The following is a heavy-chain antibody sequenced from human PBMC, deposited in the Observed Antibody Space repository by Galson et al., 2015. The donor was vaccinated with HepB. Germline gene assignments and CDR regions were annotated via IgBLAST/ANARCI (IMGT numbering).Heavy chain of an antibody. CDR2: ISGSAYST. J-gene: IGHJ3*01. Sequence: SLRLSCAASGFTFSNYAMSWVRQAPGKGLEWISSISGSAYSTYYADSVEGRFLISRDTSKNTLYLHMNSLRAEDTALYYRAKSTASYGPSDAFDVWGQGTMVTVSS. V-gene: IGHV3-23*01. CDR3: AKSTASYGPSDAFDV. D-gene: IGHD5-18*01. CDR1: GFTFSNYA.